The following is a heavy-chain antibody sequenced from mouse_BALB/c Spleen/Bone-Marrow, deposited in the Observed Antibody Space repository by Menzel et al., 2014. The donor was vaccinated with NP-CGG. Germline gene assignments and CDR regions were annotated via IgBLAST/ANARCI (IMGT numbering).Heavy chain of an antibody. J-gene: IGHJ2*01. V-gene: IGHV1S126*01. CDR2: IDPSDSET. CDR3: ARRERTGMNY. CDR1: GYSFTSYW. Sequence: VQLQQSGPQVVRPGASVKISCKASGYSFTSYWMHWVKQRPGQGLEWIGMIDPSDSETRLNQKFKDKATLTVDKSSSTAYMQLSSPTSEDSAVYYCARRERTGMNYWGQGTTLTVSS. D-gene: IGHD4-1*01.